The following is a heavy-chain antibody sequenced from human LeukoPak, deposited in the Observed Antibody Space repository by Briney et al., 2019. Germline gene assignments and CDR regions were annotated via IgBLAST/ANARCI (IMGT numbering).Heavy chain of an antibody. Sequence: GESLKISCKGSGYSFTSNWIGWVRQMPGKGLEWMGIIYPSDSDTRYSPSFQGQVTISADKSINTAYLQWSSLRASDTAMYYCARHKRSLPYDFWGQGTLVTVSS. CDR3: ARHKRSLPYDF. V-gene: IGHV5-51*01. J-gene: IGHJ4*02. D-gene: IGHD3-3*01. CDR2: IYPSDSDT. CDR1: GYSFTSNW.